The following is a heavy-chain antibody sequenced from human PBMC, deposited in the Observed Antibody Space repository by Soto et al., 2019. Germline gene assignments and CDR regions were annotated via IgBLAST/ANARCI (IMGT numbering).Heavy chain of an antibody. Sequence: QVQLVQSGAEVKKPGSSVKVSCKASGGTFSSHVFNWVRQAPGQGLEWMGGIMPIIGTANYAQKFQGRVTITADAATSTAYMELSSLRSEDTAVYYCARDLEFRDGNISHLDYCGQGTLVTVSS. CDR3: ARDLEFRDGNISHLDY. CDR2: IMPIIGTA. J-gene: IGHJ4*02. V-gene: IGHV1-69*01. CDR1: GGTFSSHV. D-gene: IGHD3-10*01.